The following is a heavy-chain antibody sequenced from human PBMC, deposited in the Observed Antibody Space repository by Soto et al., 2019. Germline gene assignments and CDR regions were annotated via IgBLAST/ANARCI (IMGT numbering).Heavy chain of an antibody. CDR3: ARDRWDADY. J-gene: IGHJ4*02. Sequence: EVQLVESGGGLVQPGGSLRLSCAASGFTVSTKYMSWVRQAPGKGLEWVSVIYSGGSTFYADSVRGRFTSSRDNSKNTVNLQMNSLRGEDTAVYYCARDRWDADYWGQGTLVTVSS. D-gene: IGHD1-26*01. V-gene: IGHV3-66*01. CDR1: GFTVSTKY. CDR2: IYSGGST.